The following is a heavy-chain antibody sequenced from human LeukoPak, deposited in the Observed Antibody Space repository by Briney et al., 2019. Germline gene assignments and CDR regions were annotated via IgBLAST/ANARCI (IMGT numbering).Heavy chain of an antibody. J-gene: IGHJ6*02. CDR1: GFAFSTYS. CDR3: ATYTNWVAGDV. D-gene: IGHD7-27*01. Sequence: GGSLSLSCAASGFAFSTYSIDWVRQAPGKGLEWFSYISSSSSTIYYADSVKGRFTVSRDNAENLVYLQMNSLGAEDTAVYYCATYTNWVAGDVWGQGTTVSVSS. CDR2: ISSSSSTI. V-gene: IGHV3-48*04.